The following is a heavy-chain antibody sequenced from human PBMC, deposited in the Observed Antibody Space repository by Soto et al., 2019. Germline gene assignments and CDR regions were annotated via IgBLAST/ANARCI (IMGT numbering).Heavy chain of an antibody. CDR2: ISSSGSTI. CDR1: GFTFSSYE. J-gene: IGHJ4*02. V-gene: IGHV3-48*03. D-gene: IGHD2-21*02. CDR3: ARGCCGGDCYFDY. Sequence: EVQLVESGGDLVQPGGSLRLSCAASGFTFSSYEMNWVRQAPGKGLEWVSYISSSGSTIYYADSVKGRFTISRDNAKNSMYLQMNSLRAEDTAVYYCARGCCGGDCYFDYWGQGTLVTVSS.